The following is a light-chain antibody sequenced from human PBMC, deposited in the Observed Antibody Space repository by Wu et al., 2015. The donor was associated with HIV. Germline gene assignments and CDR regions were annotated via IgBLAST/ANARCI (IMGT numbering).Light chain of an antibody. CDR2: GAS. J-gene: IGKJ2*01. Sequence: DIVLTQSPATLSLSPGGRATLSCRASQRVSTFVAWYQHRPGQAPRLVIYGASNRATGIPARFSGSGSETDFTLTISSLEPEDFAVYYCQQRSNWPYTFGQGDQGGDQT. CDR3: QQRSNWPYT. V-gene: IGKV3-11*01. CDR1: QRVSTF.